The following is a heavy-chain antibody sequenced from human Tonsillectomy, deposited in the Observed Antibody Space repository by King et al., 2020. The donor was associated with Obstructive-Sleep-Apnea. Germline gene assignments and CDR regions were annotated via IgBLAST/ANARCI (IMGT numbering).Heavy chain of an antibody. D-gene: IGHD3-10*01. CDR1: GFSLSTSGMC. Sequence: VTLKESGPALVKPTQTLTLTCTFSGFSLSTSGMCVSWIRQPPGKALEWLARIDWDDDKYYSTSLKTRLTISKDTSKNQVVLTMTNMDPVDTATYYCARILSFPPVFGGSGSYYSMDVWGQGTTVTVSS. CDR3: ARILSFPPVFGGSGSYYSMDV. CDR2: IDWDDDK. V-gene: IGHV2-70*15. J-gene: IGHJ6*02.